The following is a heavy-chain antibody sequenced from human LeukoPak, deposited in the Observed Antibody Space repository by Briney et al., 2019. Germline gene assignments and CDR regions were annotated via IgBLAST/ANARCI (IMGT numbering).Heavy chain of an antibody. D-gene: IGHD4-17*01. CDR1: GVSISSGDYY. V-gene: IGHV4-30-4*01. CDR3: ARDTRGDYYFDY. CDR2: IYYSGST. Sequence: SQTLSLTCTVSGVSISSGDYYWPWIRQPPGKGLEWIGYIYYSGSTYYNPSLKSRITISVDTSKNQSSLKLSSVTAADTAVYYCARDTRGDYYFDYWGQGTLVTVSS. J-gene: IGHJ4*02.